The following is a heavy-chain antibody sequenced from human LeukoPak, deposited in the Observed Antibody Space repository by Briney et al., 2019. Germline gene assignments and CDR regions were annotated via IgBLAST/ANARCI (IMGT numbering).Heavy chain of an antibody. CDR2: IYYSGST. J-gene: IGHJ4*02. D-gene: IGHD2-8*01. CDR3: AREGCTNGVCPYFDY. Sequence: SETLSLTCTVSGGSISSSSYYWGWIRQPPGKGLGWIGSIYYSGSTYYNPSLKSRVTISVDTSKNQFSLKLSSVTAADTAVYYCAREGCTNGVCPYFDYWGQGTLVTVSS. V-gene: IGHV4-39*07. CDR1: GGSISSSSYY.